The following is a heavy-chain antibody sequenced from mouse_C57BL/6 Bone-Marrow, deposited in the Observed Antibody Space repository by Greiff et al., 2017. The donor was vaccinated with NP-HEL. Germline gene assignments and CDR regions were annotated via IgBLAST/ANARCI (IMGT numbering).Heavy chain of an antibody. CDR1: YSFFRRVH. Sequence: VQLQQSGPELARPWASVKISCQAFYSFFRRVHFAIRDTNYWMQWVKQRPGQGLDGIGAISPGIGDTSYNQKFKGKATLAADKSSSTAYMQLSSLTSEDSAVYYCAGGGYAMDYWGQGTSVTVSS. J-gene: IGHJ4*01. CDR3: SEDSAVYYCAGGGYAMDY. V-gene: IGHV1-87*01. CDR2: GQGLDGIG.